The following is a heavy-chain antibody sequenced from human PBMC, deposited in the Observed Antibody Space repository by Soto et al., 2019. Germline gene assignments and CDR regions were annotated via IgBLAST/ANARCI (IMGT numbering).Heavy chain of an antibody. CDR2: IYYSGST. CDR3: ARFISYGTLAYAFDI. V-gene: IGHV4-59*08. Sequence: SETLSLTCTVSGGSISSYYWSWIRQPPGKGLEWIGYIYYSGSTNYNPSLKSRVTISVDTSKNQFSLKLSSVTAADTAVYYCARFISYGTLAYAFDIWGQGTMVTVSS. CDR1: GGSISSYY. D-gene: IGHD1-1*01. J-gene: IGHJ3*02.